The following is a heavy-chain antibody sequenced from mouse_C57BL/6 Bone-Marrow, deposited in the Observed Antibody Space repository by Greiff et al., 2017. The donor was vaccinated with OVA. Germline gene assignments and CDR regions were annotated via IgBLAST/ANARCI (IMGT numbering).Heavy chain of an antibody. CDR2: ISDGGGYT. D-gene: IGHD2-3*01. Sequence: EVQRVESGGGLVKPGGSLKLSCAASGFTFSSYAMSWVRQTPEKRLEWVATISDGGGYTYYPDHVKGRFPISRDNAKNNLYLQMSHLKSEDTAMYYCARDRRGWWLPAWFAYWGQGTLVTVSA. CDR3: ARDRRGWWLPAWFAY. J-gene: IGHJ3*01. CDR1: GFTFSSYA. V-gene: IGHV5-4*01.